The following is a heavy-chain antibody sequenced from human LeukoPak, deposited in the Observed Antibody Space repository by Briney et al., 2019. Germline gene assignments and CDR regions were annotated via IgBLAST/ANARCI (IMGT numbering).Heavy chain of an antibody. CDR3: ARNRYFDWLEFDY. CDR2: IYHTATT. Sequence: SETLSLTCTVSGFSIGDTYYWGWIRQPPGKGLEWIGSIYHTATTYYNPSLKSRVTISIDTSKNQFSLRLSSVTAADTAVYFCARNRYFDWLEFDYWGQGILVTVSS. V-gene: IGHV4-38-2*02. J-gene: IGHJ4*02. CDR1: GFSIGDTYY. D-gene: IGHD3-9*01.